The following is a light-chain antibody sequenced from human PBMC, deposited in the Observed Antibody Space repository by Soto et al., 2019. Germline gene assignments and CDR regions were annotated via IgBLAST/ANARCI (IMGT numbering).Light chain of an antibody. J-gene: IGLJ1*01. CDR2: EVS. CDR3: ISYTSSSTLAV. Sequence: QSALTQPASVSGSPGQSITIACTGTSSDVGGYNYVSWYQQHPGKAPKLMIYEVSNRPSGVSNRFSGSKSGNTASLTISGLQAEDEADYYCISYTSSSTLAVFGTGTKLTVL. V-gene: IGLV2-14*01. CDR1: SSDVGGYNY.